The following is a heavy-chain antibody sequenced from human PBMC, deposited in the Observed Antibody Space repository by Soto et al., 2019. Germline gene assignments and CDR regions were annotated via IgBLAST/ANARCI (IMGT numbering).Heavy chain of an antibody. D-gene: IGHD6-19*01. CDR3: GKESRGSGWFVCNV. CDR2: ISGNGADT. Sequence: EVQLLESGGGLVQPGGSVRLSCAASGFPFSHYAMTWVRQAPGKGLEWVSAISGNGADTKYADSVRGRFTISRDNSKETVFLQMDSMGDYYTAVYYCGKESRGSGWFVCNVWGQGAMVTVSS. J-gene: IGHJ6*02. V-gene: IGHV3-23*01. CDR1: GFPFSHYA.